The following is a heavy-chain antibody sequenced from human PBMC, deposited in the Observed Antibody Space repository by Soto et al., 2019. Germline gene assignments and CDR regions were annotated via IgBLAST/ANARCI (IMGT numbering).Heavy chain of an antibody. D-gene: IGHD3-3*01. CDR3: ARSFGGNSPLES. CDR2: INPSGAST. V-gene: IGHV1-46*01. CDR1: GYTFSSYY. J-gene: IGHJ5*02. Sequence: ASVKVSCKASGYTFSSYYILWVRQAPGQGLEWVGIINPSGASTHYAPGFQGRVTLTRDMSTSTVYMDLRSLRSDDTAVYYCARSFGGNSPLESWGQGTRVTVSS.